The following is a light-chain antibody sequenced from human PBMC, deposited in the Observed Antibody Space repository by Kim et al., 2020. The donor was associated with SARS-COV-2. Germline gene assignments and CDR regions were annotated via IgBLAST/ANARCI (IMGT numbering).Light chain of an antibody. Sequence: GQAGTIYCTGTSSDVGGYNYVSWYQQHPDKAPKLMIYDVTKRPSGVPDRFSGSKSGNTASLTISGLQAEDEADYYCCSFAGSYTYVFGTGTKVTVL. CDR1: SSDVGGYNY. CDR3: CSFAGSYTYV. J-gene: IGLJ1*01. V-gene: IGLV2-11*01. CDR2: DVT.